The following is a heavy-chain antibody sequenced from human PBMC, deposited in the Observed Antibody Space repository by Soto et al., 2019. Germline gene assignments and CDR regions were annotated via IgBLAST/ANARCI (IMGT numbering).Heavy chain of an antibody. CDR2: IGTAGDT. J-gene: IGHJ3*02. D-gene: IGHD3-3*01. Sequence: GGSLRLSCAASGFTFSSYDMHWVRQATGKGLEWVSAIGTAGDTYYPGSVKGRFTISRENAKNSLYLQMNSLRAGDTAVYYCARSIAVTIFGVGAFDIWGQGTMVTVSS. V-gene: IGHV3-13*01. CDR1: GFTFSSYD. CDR3: ARSIAVTIFGVGAFDI.